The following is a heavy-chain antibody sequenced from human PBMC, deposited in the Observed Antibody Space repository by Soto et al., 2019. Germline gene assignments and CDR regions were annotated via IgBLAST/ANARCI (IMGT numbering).Heavy chain of an antibody. D-gene: IGHD3-10*01. Sequence: QVQLVQSGAEVKKPESSVKVSCRASGGTFSSYGISWVRQAPGQGLEWMGGIIPIFGTANYAQKFQGRVTITADESTSTAYIDLSSLRSEDTAVYYCAGGGYYGSGSYCFDSWGQGTLVTVSS. J-gene: IGHJ4*02. V-gene: IGHV1-69*12. CDR2: IIPIFGTA. CDR1: GGTFSSYG. CDR3: AGGGYYGSGSYCFDS.